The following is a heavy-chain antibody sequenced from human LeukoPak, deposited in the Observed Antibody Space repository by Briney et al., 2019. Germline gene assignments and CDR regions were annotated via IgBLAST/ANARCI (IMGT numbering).Heavy chain of an antibody. Sequence: GESLKISCKGSGYSFASYWIGWVRQMPGKGLEWMGIIYPGDPDTRYSPSFQGQVTISADKSISTAYLQWSSLKASDTAMYYCARLADDYGGSYYFDYWGQGTLVTVSS. D-gene: IGHD4-23*01. J-gene: IGHJ4*02. CDR2: IYPGDPDT. CDR3: ARLADDYGGSYYFDY. CDR1: GYSFASYW. V-gene: IGHV5-51*01.